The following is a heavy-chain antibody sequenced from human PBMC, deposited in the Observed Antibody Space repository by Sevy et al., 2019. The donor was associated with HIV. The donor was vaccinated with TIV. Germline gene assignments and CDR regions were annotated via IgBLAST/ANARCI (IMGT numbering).Heavy chain of an antibody. V-gene: IGHV3-23*01. CDR2: ISGSGGST. D-gene: IGHD5-18*01. CDR1: GFRFNNYA. Sequence: GGSLRLSCAASGFRFNNYAMTWVRQAPGKGLEWVSGISGSGGSTYYADSVKGRFTISRDNSKNTLYLQINSLRAEDTAVYYCAKEDSYGRFDYWGQGTLVTVSS. J-gene: IGHJ4*02. CDR3: AKEDSYGRFDY.